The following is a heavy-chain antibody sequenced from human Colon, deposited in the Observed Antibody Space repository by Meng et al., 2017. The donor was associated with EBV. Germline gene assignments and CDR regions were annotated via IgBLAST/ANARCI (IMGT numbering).Heavy chain of an antibody. Sequence: QVQLQESGPGLVKPSGXLSLTCTVSGDSISGDNWWSWVRQPPGKGLEWIGEIIHTGSTNYNPSLESRVTISIDKSKNQFSLTLRSVTAADTAVYYCARDPYATGWAGWGQGTLVTVSS. D-gene: IGHD6-19*01. CDR1: GDSISGDNW. V-gene: IGHV4-4*02. CDR2: IIHTGST. J-gene: IGHJ4*02. CDR3: ARDPYATGWAG.